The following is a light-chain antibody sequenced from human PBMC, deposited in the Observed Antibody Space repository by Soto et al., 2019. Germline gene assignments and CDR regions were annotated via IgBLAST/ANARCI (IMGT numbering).Light chain of an antibody. Sequence: DIHMTQSPATLSASVGDRVTITCRASQSISSWLAWYQQKPGKAPKLLIYDASGLESGVPSRFSGSGSGTEFTLTISSLQPDDFATYYCQQYNSYSITFGQGTRLEI. CDR1: QSISSW. CDR3: QQYNSYSIT. J-gene: IGKJ5*01. V-gene: IGKV1-5*01. CDR2: DAS.